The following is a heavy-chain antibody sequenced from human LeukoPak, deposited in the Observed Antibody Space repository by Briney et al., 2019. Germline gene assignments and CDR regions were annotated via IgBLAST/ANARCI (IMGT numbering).Heavy chain of an antibody. D-gene: IGHD3-3*01. CDR2: IIPIFGTA. J-gene: IGHJ4*02. V-gene: IGHV1-69*05. CDR1: GGTFSSYA. Sequence: SVKVSCXASGGTFSSYAISWVRQAPGQGLEWMARIIPIFGTANYAQKFQGRVTITTDESTSTAYMELSSLRSEDTAVYYCASTTGSNYDFWSGYNFDYWGQGTLVTVSS. CDR3: ASTTGSNYDFWSGYNFDY.